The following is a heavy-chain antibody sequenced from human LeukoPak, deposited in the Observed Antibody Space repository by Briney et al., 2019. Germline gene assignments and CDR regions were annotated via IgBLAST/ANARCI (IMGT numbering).Heavy chain of an antibody. CDR3: ARRGSEWNSYFYPMDV. CDR1: GFNFANHA. J-gene: IGHJ6*02. Sequence: GGSLRLSCAASGFNFANHAMSWVRQTAGKGLEWVSAISGGGDITYYADSVKGRFTISRDNSMNTLYLQMNNVRAEDAAIYFCARRGSEWNSYFYPMDVWGQGTTVTVSS. CDR2: ISGGGDIT. V-gene: IGHV3-23*01. D-gene: IGHD3-3*01.